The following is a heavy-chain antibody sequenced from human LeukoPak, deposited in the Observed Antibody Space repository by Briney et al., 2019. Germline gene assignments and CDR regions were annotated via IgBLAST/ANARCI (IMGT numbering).Heavy chain of an antibody. CDR3: ASEQPNSYYFDY. D-gene: IGHD1-7*01. CDR2: IIPIFGTA. J-gene: IGHJ4*02. Sequence: VKVSCKASGGTFSSFAISWVRQAPGQGLEWMGGIIPIFGTANYAQKFQGRVTITADKSTSTAYMELSSLRSEDTAVYYCASEQPNSYYFDYWGQGTLVTVSS. V-gene: IGHV1-69*13. CDR1: GGTFSSFA.